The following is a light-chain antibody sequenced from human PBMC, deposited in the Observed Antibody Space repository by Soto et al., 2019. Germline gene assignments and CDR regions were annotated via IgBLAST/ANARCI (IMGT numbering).Light chain of an antibody. V-gene: IGLV1-47*01. CDR1: SSNIGSDF. CDR3: SAWDDSLSAYV. J-gene: IGLJ1*01. CDR2: HNY. Sequence: QSALTQPPSASGTPGQRVTISCSGSSSNIGSDFVYWYQQLPGTAPKLLIYHNYQRPSGVPDRFSGSKSGTSGSLAISDLRSEDEADYYCSAWDDSLSAYVFGAGTKPTVL.